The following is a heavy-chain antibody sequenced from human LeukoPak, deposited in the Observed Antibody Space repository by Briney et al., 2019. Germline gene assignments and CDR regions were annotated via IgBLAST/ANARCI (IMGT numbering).Heavy chain of an antibody. CDR2: IYTSGST. CDR1: GGSISSGSYY. J-gene: IGHJ6*03. Sequence: SETLSLTCTVSGGSISSGSYYWSWIRQPAGKGLEWIARIYTSGSTNYNPSLKSRVTISVDTSKNQFSLKLSSVTAADTAVYYCARDAIAAAAGGFYYYYYMDVWGKGTTVTVSS. D-gene: IGHD6-13*01. CDR3: ARDAIAAAAGGFYYYYYMDV. V-gene: IGHV4-61*02.